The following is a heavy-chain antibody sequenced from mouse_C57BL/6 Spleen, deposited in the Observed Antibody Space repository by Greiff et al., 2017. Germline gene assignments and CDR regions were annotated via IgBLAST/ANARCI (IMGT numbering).Heavy chain of an antibody. J-gene: IGHJ2*01. Sequence: VQLQQSGAELVKPGASVKLSCTASGFNIKDYYMHWVKQRTEQGLEWMGRIDPEDGKTKYDPKFQGKATITADTSSNPASLQLSSLTSEDTAVYYCARWDYPLWDYWGQGTTLTVSS. D-gene: IGHD2-4*01. CDR2: IDPEDGKT. V-gene: IGHV14-2*01. CDR3: ARWDYPLWDY. CDR1: GFNIKDYY.